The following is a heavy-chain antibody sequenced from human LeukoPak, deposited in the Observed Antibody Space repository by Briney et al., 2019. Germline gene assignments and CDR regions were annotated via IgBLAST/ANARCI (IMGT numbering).Heavy chain of an antibody. D-gene: IGHD3-10*01. CDR1: GFTFSSYS. CDR3: ARDGWFGDYNWFDP. V-gene: IGHV3-48*01. CDR2: ISSASNTI. J-gene: IGHJ5*02. Sequence: PGESLRLSCAASGFTFSSYSMNWVRLAPGKGLEWVSYISSASNTIYYADSVKGRFTISRDNAKNSLYLQMNSLRAEDTAMYYCARDGWFGDYNWFDPWGQGTLVTVSS.